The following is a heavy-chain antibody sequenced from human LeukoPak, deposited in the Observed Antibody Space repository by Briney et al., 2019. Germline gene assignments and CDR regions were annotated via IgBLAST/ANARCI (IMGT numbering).Heavy chain of an antibody. CDR3: ATYSGSYAYYVY. D-gene: IGHD1-26*01. Sequence: SETLSPTCTVSGGSISSGGYYWNWIRQHPGKGLEWIGHIYNSENTYYNPSLKSRVTISVETSKNQFSLKLSSVTAADTAVYYCATYSGSYAYYVYWGQGTLVTVSS. J-gene: IGHJ4*02. V-gene: IGHV4-31*03. CDR2: IYNSENT. CDR1: GGSISSGGYY.